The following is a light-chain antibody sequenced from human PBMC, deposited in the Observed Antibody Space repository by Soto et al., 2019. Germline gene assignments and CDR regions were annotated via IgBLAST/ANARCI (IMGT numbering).Light chain of an antibody. CDR2: DVS. Sequence: QSVLTQPASVSGSPGQSITISCTGTSSDVGGYNYVSWYQHHPGKAPKLMIYDVSNRPSGVSNRFSGSKSGNTASLTISGLQTEDEADYYCSSYTSSSTVVVFGTGTKLTVL. J-gene: IGLJ1*01. CDR3: SSYTSSSTVVV. V-gene: IGLV2-14*03. CDR1: SSDVGGYNY.